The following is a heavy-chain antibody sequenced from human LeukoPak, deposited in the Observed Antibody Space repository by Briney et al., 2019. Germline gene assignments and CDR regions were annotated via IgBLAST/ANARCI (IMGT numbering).Heavy chain of an antibody. CDR2: ISSSSSYI. V-gene: IGHV3-21*01. CDR1: GFTFSSYS. J-gene: IGHJ4*02. D-gene: IGHD2-15*01. Sequence: GGSLRLSCAASGFTFSSYSMNWVRQAPGKGLEWVPSISSSSSYIYYADSVKGRFTISRDNAKNSLYLQMNSLRAEDTAVYYCAGVVAATPGDYWGQGTLVTVSS. CDR3: AGVVAATPGDY.